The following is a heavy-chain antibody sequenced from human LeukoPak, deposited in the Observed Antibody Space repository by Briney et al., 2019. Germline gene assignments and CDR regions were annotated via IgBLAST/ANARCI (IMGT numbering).Heavy chain of an antibody. D-gene: IGHD4-17*01. CDR2: MCPGDSDT. CDR1: GYTFTNYW. Sequence: GESLKISCKGSGYTFTNYWIGWVRQMPGKGLEWMGIMCPGDSDTRYSPSFQGQVTISADKSISTAYLQWSSLKASDTAMYYCARGDYGDFRVFYTLFDYWGQGTLVTVSS. V-gene: IGHV5-51*01. CDR3: ARGDYGDFRVFYTLFDY. J-gene: IGHJ4*02.